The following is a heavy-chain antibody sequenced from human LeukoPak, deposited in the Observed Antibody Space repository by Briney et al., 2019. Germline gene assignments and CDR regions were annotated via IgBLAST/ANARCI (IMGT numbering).Heavy chain of an antibody. CDR1: GFTFSSSA. CDR3: ARGHYDTSPDYYYGMDV. D-gene: IGHD3-9*01. CDR2: ISNNGGYT. Sequence: GGSLRLSCAASGFTFSSSAMSWVRQAPGKGLEWVSAISNNGGYTYYADSVQGRFTISRDNSKNTLYLQMNSLRAEDTAVYYCARGHYDTSPDYYYGMDVWGQGTTVTVSS. J-gene: IGHJ6*02. V-gene: IGHV3-23*01.